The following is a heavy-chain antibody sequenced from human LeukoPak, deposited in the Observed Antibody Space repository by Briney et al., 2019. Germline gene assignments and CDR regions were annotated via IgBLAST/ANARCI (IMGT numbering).Heavy chain of an antibody. Sequence: GGSLRLSCAASRFTFSSYAMSWVRQAPGKGLEWVSAISGSGGSTYYADSVKGRFTISRDNSKNTLYLQMNSLRAEDTAVYYCARDPSRYYYDSSGYYSPKSFDYWGQGTLVTVSS. J-gene: IGHJ4*02. CDR2: ISGSGGST. CDR1: RFTFSSYA. CDR3: ARDPSRYYYDSSGYYSPKSFDY. V-gene: IGHV3-23*01. D-gene: IGHD3-22*01.